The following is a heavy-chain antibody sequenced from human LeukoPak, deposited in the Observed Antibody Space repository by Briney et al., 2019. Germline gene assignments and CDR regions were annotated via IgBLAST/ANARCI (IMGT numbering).Heavy chain of an antibody. V-gene: IGHV4-38-2*02. D-gene: IGHD2-21*01. Sequence: SETLSLTCTVFGYSISRGYYWGWIRQPPGKGLEWIGSFYHSVSTNYNPSLKSPVTISVDTSKNQFSLRLSSVTAADTAVYYCARVSVTISDYYFDYWGQGTLVTVSS. CDR2: FYHSVST. CDR3: ARVSVTISDYYFDY. CDR1: GYSISRGYY. J-gene: IGHJ4*02.